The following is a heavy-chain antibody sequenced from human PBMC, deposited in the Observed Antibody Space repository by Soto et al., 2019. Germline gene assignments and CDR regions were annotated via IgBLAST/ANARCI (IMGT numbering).Heavy chain of an antibody. Sequence: QVQLVESGGGVVQPGRSLRLSCAASGFTFSSYAMPWVRQAPGKGLEWVAVISYDGSNKYYADSVKGRFTISRDNSKNTLYLQMNSLRAEDTAVYYCAREYCSGGSCSLFQHWGQGTLVTVSS. CDR3: AREYCSGGSCSLFQH. CDR1: GFTFSSYA. CDR2: ISYDGSNK. J-gene: IGHJ1*01. D-gene: IGHD2-15*01. V-gene: IGHV3-30-3*01.